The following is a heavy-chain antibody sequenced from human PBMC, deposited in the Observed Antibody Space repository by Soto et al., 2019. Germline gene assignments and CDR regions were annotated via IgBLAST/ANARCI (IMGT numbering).Heavy chain of an antibody. CDR1: GGSVSSGSYY. V-gene: IGHV4-61*01. D-gene: IGHD5-12*01. CDR2: NYYSGST. CDR3: SRGGGYDSMDYVDY. Sequence: ASETLSLTCTVSGGSVSSGSYYWSWVRQQPGKGLEWIGYNYYSGSTNYNPSLKSRVTISVDTSKNQFSLKLSSVTAAVTSVYYCSRGGGYDSMDYVDYWGQGTLVTVSS. J-gene: IGHJ4*02.